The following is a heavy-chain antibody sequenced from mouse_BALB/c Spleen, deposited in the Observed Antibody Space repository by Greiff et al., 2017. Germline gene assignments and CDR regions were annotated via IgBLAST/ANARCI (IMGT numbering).Heavy chain of an antibody. V-gene: IGHV1S137*01. CDR3: ARAQDYYAMDY. J-gene: IGHJ4*01. CDR1: GYTFTDYA. Sequence: VQLQQSGAELVRPGVSVKISCKGSGYTFTDYAMHWVKQSHAKSLEWIGVISTYYGDASYNQKFKGKATMTVDKSSSTAYMQLSSLTSEDSAVYFCARAQDYYAMDYWGQGTSVTVSS. CDR2: ISTYYGDA.